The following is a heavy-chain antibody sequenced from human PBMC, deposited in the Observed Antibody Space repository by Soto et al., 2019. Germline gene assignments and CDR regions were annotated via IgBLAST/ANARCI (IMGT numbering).Heavy chain of an antibody. Sequence: GASVTVSCKSSGYTFPSYYIYWVRPAPGQGLEWMGIINPSGGSTSYAQKFQGRVTMTRDTSTSTVYMELSSLRSEDTAVYYCARVRRSSGYYYGYWGQGTPVTVSS. V-gene: IGHV1-46*01. CDR3: ARVRRSSGYYYGY. J-gene: IGHJ4*02. CDR1: GYTFPSYY. D-gene: IGHD3-22*01. CDR2: INPSGGST.